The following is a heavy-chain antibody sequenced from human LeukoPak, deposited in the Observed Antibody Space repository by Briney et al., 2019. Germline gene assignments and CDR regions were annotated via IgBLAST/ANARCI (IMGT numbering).Heavy chain of an antibody. CDR1: GGSISSYY. J-gene: IGHJ4*02. D-gene: IGHD4-11*01. V-gene: IGHV4-59*01. Sequence: ASETLSLTCTVPGGSISSYYWSWIRQPPGKGLEWIGYIYYSGSTNYNPSLKSRVTISVDTSKNQFSLKLSSVTAADTAVYYCARGTKSNYGYWGQGTLVTVSS. CDR3: ARGTKSNYGY. CDR2: IYYSGST.